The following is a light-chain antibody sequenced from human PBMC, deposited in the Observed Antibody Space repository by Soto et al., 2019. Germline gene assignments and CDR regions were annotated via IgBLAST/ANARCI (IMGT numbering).Light chain of an antibody. CDR2: KAS. CDR1: QSLSSW. J-gene: IGKJ2*01. V-gene: IGKV1-5*03. CDR3: QKYNSYSPYT. Sequence: DIQMTQSPSTLSASVGDRVTITCRASQSLSSWLAWYQQKPGKAPKLLIYKASSLESGVPSRFSGRGSGTEFTLSISSLQPDDFATSYCQKYNSYSPYTFGQGTKLEIK.